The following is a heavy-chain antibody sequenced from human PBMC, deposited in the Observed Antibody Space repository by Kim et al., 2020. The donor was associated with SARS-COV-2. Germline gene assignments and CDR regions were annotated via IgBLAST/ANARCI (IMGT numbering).Heavy chain of an antibody. J-gene: IGHJ4*02. Sequence: KGRFTLSRDNSKNTVYLQMSSLRAEDTAVYYCAKEGPHCSSTSCYYFDYWGQGTLVTVSS. CDR3: AKEGPHCSSTSCYYFDY. D-gene: IGHD2-2*01. V-gene: IGHV3-23*01.